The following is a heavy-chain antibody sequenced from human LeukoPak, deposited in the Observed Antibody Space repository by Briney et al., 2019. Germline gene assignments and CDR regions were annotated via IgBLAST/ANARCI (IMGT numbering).Heavy chain of an antibody. CDR2: INHSGST. CDR3: AGLHDYSNYAGGY. D-gene: IGHD4-11*01. Sequence: SETLSLTCAVYGGSFSGYYWSWIRQPPGKGLEWIGEINHSGSTNYNPSLKSRVTISVDTSKNQFSLKLSSVTAAGTAVYYCAGLHDYSNYAGGYWGQGTLVTVSS. CDR1: GGSFSGYY. J-gene: IGHJ4*02. V-gene: IGHV4-34*01.